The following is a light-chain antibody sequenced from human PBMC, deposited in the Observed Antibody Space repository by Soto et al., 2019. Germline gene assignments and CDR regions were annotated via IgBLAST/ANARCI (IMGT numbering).Light chain of an antibody. V-gene: IGKV3-20*01. CDR2: GAS. CDR1: QSVSSQ. J-gene: IGKJ2*01. CDR3: QQYGTSPYT. Sequence: EIVLTQSPATLSLSPGERATLSCRASQSVSSQLAWYQHKPGQAPRLLIYGASSRATGIPDRFSGSGSGTDFTLTISRLEPEDFAVYYCQQYGTSPYTFGQGTKLEIK.